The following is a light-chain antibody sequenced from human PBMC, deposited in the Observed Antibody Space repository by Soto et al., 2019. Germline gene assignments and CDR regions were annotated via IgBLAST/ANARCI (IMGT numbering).Light chain of an antibody. Sequence: EIVLTQSPATLSLSPGGRATLSCRASQSVTSNYLAWYQQKPGQAPRLLIYGASRRVTGVPDRFSGSGSGTDFTLTISRLGPEGFAVYFCQQYATSLMYTFGQGTKLEIK. J-gene: IGKJ2*01. V-gene: IGKV3-20*01. CDR2: GAS. CDR1: QSVTSNY. CDR3: QQYATSLMYT.